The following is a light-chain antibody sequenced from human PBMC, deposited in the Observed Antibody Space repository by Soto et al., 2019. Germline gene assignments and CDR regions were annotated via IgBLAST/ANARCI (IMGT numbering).Light chain of an antibody. V-gene: IGKV3-20*01. CDR3: QQYGSFWT. Sequence: EIVLTQSPGTLSLSPGERATLSCRASQSVSSNFLAWYQQKPGQSPRLLIYAASSRATGISDRFSGSGSGTNFNLTISRLEPEDFAVYYCQQYGSFWTFGQGTKVEFK. J-gene: IGKJ1*01. CDR2: AAS. CDR1: QSVSSNF.